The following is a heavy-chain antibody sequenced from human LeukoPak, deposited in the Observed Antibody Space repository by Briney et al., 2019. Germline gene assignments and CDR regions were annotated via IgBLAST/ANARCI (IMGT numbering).Heavy chain of an antibody. J-gene: IGHJ4*01. CDR2: TYYRSKWYH. CDR3: TREIGGTTVHY. D-gene: IGHD1-7*01. Sequence: SQTLSLTCAISGDSVSSNSAAWNWIRQSPLRGLEWLGRTYYRSKWYHDYAVSVKSRITINPDTSKNQFSLQLNSVTAADTAVYYCTREIGGTTVHYWGHGMLVTVSS. CDR1: GDSVSSNSAA. V-gene: IGHV6-1*01.